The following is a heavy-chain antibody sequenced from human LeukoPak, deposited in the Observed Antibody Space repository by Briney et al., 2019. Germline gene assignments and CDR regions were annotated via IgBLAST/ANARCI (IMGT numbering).Heavy chain of an antibody. D-gene: IGHD3-22*01. Sequence: GASVKVSCRASRYTFTGYYMHWVRQAPGQGLEWMGRINPNSGGTNYAQKFQGRVTMTRDTSINTAYMDLSRLRSDDTAVYYCARGSNSVYYFNVVAPYYFDYWGQGTLVTVSS. CDR2: INPNSGGT. J-gene: IGHJ4*02. CDR3: ARGSNSVYYFNVVAPYYFDY. CDR1: RYTFTGYY. V-gene: IGHV1-2*06.